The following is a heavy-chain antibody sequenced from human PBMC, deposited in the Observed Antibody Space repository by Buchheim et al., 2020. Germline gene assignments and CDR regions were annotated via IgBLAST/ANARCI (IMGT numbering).Heavy chain of an antibody. J-gene: IGHJ4*02. CDR1: GFTFSSYG. D-gene: IGHD3-22*01. Sequence: QVQLVESGGGVVQPGRSLRLSCATSGFTFSSYGMHWVRQAPGKGLEWVAVIWYDGSNKYYADSVKGRFTISRDNSKNTLYLQKNSLRAQDTAVYYCARSPYYYDGCFDYWGQGTL. CDR3: ARSPYYYDGCFDY. V-gene: IGHV3-33*01. CDR2: IWYDGSNK.